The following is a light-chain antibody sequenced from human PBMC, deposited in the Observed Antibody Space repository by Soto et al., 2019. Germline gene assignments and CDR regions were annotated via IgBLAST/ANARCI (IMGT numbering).Light chain of an antibody. CDR3: SSYTSSSTLGV. CDR1: SSDVGGYNY. J-gene: IGLJ2*01. V-gene: IGLV2-14*01. CDR2: DVS. Sequence: QSVLTQPASVSGSPGQSITISCTGTSSDVGGYNYVSWYQQHPGKAPKLMIYDVSNRPSGVSNRFSGSKSGNTASLTISGLQAEEEADYYCSSYTSSSTLGVFGGGTKLTVL.